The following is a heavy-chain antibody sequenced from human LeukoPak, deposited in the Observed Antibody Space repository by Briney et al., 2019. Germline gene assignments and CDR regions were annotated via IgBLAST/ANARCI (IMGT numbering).Heavy chain of an antibody. D-gene: IGHD6-19*01. Sequence: SQTLSLTCAISGDSVSSNSAAWNWIRQTPSRGLEWLGRTYYRSKWYNDYAVSVKSRITINPDTSKNQFSLQLNSVTPEDTAVYYCARIVSTVAGTRHWYFDLWGRGTLVTVSS. CDR3: ARIVSTVAGTRHWYFDL. J-gene: IGHJ2*01. CDR1: GDSVSSNSAA. V-gene: IGHV6-1*01. CDR2: TYYRSKWYN.